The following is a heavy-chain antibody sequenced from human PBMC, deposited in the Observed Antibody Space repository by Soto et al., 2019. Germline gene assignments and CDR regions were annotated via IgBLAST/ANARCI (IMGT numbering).Heavy chain of an antibody. CDR2: ISSSSSYI. V-gene: IGHV3-21*01. CDR3: ARDMVTRCSGGSGG. J-gene: IGHJ4*02. D-gene: IGHD2-15*01. CDR1: GFTFSSYS. Sequence: EVQLVESGGGLVKPGGSLRLSCAASGFTFSSYSMNWVRQAPGQGLEWVSSISSSSSYIYYADSVKGRFTISRDNAKNSLYLQMNSLRAEDTAVYYGARDMVTRCSGGSGGCGQGTLVTVSS.